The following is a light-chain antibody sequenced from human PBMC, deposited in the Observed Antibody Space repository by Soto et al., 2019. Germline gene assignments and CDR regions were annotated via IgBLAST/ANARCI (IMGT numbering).Light chain of an antibody. CDR1: SSDVGGYNY. CDR3: SSYTSSSTLLYV. V-gene: IGLV2-14*01. CDR2: DVS. Sequence: QSALTQPASVSGSPGQSITISCTGTSSDVGGYNYVSWYQQHPGKAPKLMIYDVSNRPSGVSNRFSGSKSGNTASLTISGLRAEDVADYYCSSYTSSSTLLYVFGTGTKVTVL. J-gene: IGLJ1*01.